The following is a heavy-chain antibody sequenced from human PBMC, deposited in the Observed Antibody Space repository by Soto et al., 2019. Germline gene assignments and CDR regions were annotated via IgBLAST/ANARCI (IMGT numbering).Heavy chain of an antibody. D-gene: IGHD3-22*01. CDR1: GGSVSSGSYY. J-gene: IGHJ3*02. CDR3: ARYRKYYYDSSGYLPNDAFDI. Sequence: SETLSLTCTVSGGSVSSGSYYWSWIRQPPGKGLEWIGYIYYSGSTNYNPSLKSRVTISVDTSKNQFSLKLSSVTAADTAVYYCARYRKYYYDSSGYLPNDAFDIWGQGTMVTVSS. V-gene: IGHV4-61*01. CDR2: IYYSGST.